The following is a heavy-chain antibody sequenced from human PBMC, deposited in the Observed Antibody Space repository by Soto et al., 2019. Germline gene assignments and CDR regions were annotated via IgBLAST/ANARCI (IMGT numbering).Heavy chain of an antibody. CDR1: GGTFRNYA. J-gene: IGHJ6*02. CDR3: ARDRPARVTSIGGYYYYGMDV. D-gene: IGHD3-16*01. Sequence: QGQLVQSGAEVKKPGSSVEVSCKASGGTFRNYAITWVRQAPGQGLEWMGRIIPIFGTANYAQQFQGRVTITADESTTTAYLELSSLRSEDTAVYYCARDRPARVTSIGGYYYYGMDVWGQGTTVTVSS. CDR2: IIPIFGTA. V-gene: IGHV1-69*01.